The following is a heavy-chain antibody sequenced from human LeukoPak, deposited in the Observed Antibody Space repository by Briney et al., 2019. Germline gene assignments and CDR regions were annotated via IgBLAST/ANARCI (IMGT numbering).Heavy chain of an antibody. Sequence: AGGSLRLSCAASGFTFSSYAMSWVRRAPGKGLEWVSAISGSGGSTYYADSVKGRFTISRDNSKNTLYLQMNSLRAEDTAVYYCAKDLFFGAYGDYEADAFDIWGQGTMVTVSS. V-gene: IGHV3-23*01. CDR1: GFTFSSYA. J-gene: IGHJ3*02. CDR2: ISGSGGST. CDR3: AKDLFFGAYGDYEADAFDI. D-gene: IGHD4-17*01.